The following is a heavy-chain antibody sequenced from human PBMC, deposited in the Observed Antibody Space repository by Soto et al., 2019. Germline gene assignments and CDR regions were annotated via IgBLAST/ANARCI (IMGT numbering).Heavy chain of an antibody. Sequence: QVQLVQSGPEVRKPGASVKVSCRTSGYRFSGYGIHWARLGSGQGLEWMGWISGNHGATQYAQRFQGSITMPTDPSTGTGYMEFRNLRVYDAAIYVCARSPLESRPSWFDPWGPATLVTVSS. CDR3: ARSPLESRPSWFDP. CDR1: GYRFSGYG. CDR2: ISGNHGAT. J-gene: IGHJ5*02. V-gene: IGHV1-18*04. D-gene: IGHD3-3*01.